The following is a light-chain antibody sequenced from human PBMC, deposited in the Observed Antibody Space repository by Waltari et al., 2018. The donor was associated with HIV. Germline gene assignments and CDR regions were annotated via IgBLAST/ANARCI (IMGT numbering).Light chain of an antibody. CDR3: SSYAGSNNYV. CDR2: EVS. Sequence: QSALTQPPSASGSPGQPVTIYRTGTSSDVGAYNYFSWYQQHPGKAPKLMIYEVSKRPSGVPDRFSGSKSGNTASLTVSGLQAEDEADYYCSSYAGSNNYVFGTGTKVTVL. V-gene: IGLV2-8*01. CDR1: SSDVGAYNY. J-gene: IGLJ1*01.